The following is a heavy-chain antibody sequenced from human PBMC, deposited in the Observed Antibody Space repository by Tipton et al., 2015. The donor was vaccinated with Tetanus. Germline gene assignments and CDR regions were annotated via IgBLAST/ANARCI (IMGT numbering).Heavy chain of an antibody. J-gene: IGHJ4*02. CDR3: ARVPLPLCYGLDY. CDR2: IYSSGST. V-gene: IGHV4-59*11. Sequence: TLSLTCTVSGGSISGHYWNWIRQPPGKGLEWIGFIYSSGSTNYNPSLKSRVTISVDTSKNQLSLKMSSMTAADTAVYYCARVPLPLCYGLDYWGQGTRVAVSS. D-gene: IGHD2-8*01. CDR1: GGSISGHY.